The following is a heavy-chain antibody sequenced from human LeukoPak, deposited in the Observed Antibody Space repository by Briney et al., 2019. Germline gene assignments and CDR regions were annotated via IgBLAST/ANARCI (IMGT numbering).Heavy chain of an antibody. D-gene: IGHD3-10*01. J-gene: IGHJ5*02. CDR1: GDSISSGSYY. Sequence: SQTLSLICTVSGDSISSGSYYWTWIRQPAEKGLEWIGHIYTSGSTDYNPSLKSRVTISVDTSKNQFSLKLTSVTAADTAVYYCARVWGSQYYYGLLDPWGQGTLVTVSS. V-gene: IGHV4-61*09. CDR3: ARVWGSQYYYGLLDP. CDR2: IYTSGST.